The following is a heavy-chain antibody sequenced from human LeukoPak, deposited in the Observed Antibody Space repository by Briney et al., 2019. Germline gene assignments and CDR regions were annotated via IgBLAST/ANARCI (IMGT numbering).Heavy chain of an antibody. V-gene: IGHV3-33*06. D-gene: IGHD3-3*01. CDR3: AKDKSITIFGVVPLDY. CDR2: IWYDGGNK. J-gene: IGHJ4*02. CDR1: GFIFSNYG. Sequence: GGSLRLSCAASGFIFSNYGMHWVRQGPGKGLQWVAVIWYDGGNKYYADSVKGRFTISRDNSINTLYLQMNSLRAEDTAVYYCAKDKSITIFGVVPLDYWGQGTLVTVSS.